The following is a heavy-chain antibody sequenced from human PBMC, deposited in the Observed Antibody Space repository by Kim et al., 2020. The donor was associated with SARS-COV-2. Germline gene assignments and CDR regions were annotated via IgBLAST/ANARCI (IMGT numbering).Heavy chain of an antibody. V-gene: IGHV1-69*01. D-gene: IGHD2-15*01. CDR2: GTS. J-gene: IGHJ4*02. Sequence: GTSNYAQKFKCRVTITADESTSTAYLELSSLSSEDTAVYYCTPALTGYFNHWGQGTAVTVTS. CDR3: TPALTGYFNH.